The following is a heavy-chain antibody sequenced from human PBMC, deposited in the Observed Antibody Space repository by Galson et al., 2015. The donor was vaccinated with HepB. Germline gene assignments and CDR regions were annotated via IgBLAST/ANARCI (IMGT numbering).Heavy chain of an antibody. V-gene: IGHV1-2*02. CDR3: ARVEGYYYYGMDV. J-gene: IGHJ6*02. D-gene: IGHD3-3*01. Sequence: SVKVSCKASGYTFTGYYMHWVRQAPGQGLEWMGWINPNSGGTNYAQKFQGRVTMTRDTSISTAYMELSRLRSDDTAVYYCARVEGYYYYGMDVWGQGTTVTVSS. CDR2: INPNSGGT. CDR1: GYTFTGYY.